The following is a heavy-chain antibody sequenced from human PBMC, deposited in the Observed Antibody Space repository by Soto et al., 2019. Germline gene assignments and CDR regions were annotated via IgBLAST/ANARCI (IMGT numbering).Heavy chain of an antibody. Sequence: PGGSLRLSCAASGFTFSSYAMSWVRQAPGKGLEWVSAISGSGGSTYYADSVKGRFTISRDNSKNTLYLQMNSLRAEDTAVYYCANSEVIDYLFDYWGQGTLVTVSS. CDR1: GFTFSSYA. V-gene: IGHV3-23*01. CDR2: ISGSGGST. CDR3: ANSEVIDYLFDY. D-gene: IGHD2-21*01. J-gene: IGHJ4*02.